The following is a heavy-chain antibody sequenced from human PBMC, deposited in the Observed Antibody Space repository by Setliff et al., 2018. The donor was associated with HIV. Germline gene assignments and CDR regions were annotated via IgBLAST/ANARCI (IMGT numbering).Heavy chain of an antibody. D-gene: IGHD2-2*02. CDR1: GFIFSSYE. Sequence: GGSLRLSCAASGFIFSSYEMNWVRQAPGKGLEWVSYISSSGSTIYYADSVKGRFTISRDNAKNSLYLQMNSLRAEDTAVYYCARDAAAPAAIEGAFDIWGQGTMVTVSS. CDR2: ISSSGSTI. J-gene: IGHJ3*02. CDR3: ARDAAAPAAIEGAFDI. V-gene: IGHV3-48*03.